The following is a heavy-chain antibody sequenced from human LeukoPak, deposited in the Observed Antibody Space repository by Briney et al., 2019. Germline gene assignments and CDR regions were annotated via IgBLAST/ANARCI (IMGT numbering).Heavy chain of an antibody. CDR2: INWNGGST. Sequence: PGGSLRLSCAASGFTFDDYGMSWVRQAPGKGLEWVSGINWNGGSTVYADSVKGRFTISRDNAKNSLYLQMNSLRAEDTALYHCARDRAGIVGGFDPWGQGTLVTVSS. J-gene: IGHJ5*02. V-gene: IGHV3-20*01. CDR1: GFTFDDYG. CDR3: ARDRAGIVGGFDP. D-gene: IGHD3-22*01.